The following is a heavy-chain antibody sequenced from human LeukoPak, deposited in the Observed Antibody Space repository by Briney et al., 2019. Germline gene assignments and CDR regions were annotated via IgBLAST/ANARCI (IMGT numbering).Heavy chain of an antibody. V-gene: IGHV3-33*06. D-gene: IGHD3-3*01. CDR2: IWYDGSNK. Sequence: PGRSLRLSCAASGFTFSSYGMHWVRQAPGKGLEWVAVIWYDGSNKYYADSVKGRFTIPRDNSKNTLYLQMNSLRAEDTAVYYCAKVGRGGYDFWSGYLQFDPWGQGTLVTASS. J-gene: IGHJ5*02. CDR3: AKVGRGGYDFWSGYLQFDP. CDR1: GFTFSSYG.